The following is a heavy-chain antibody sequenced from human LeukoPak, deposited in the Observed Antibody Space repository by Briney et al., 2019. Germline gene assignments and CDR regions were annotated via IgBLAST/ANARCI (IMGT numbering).Heavy chain of an antibody. CDR3: ARVSLVRGAPDYYFDY. D-gene: IGHD3-10*01. Sequence: SETLSLTCTVSGDSISNYYWSWIRQPAGKGLEWIGRIYTSGSTNYDPSLKSRVTMSVDTSKNQFSLKLSSVTAADTAVYYCARVSLVRGAPDYYFDYWGQGTLVTVSS. J-gene: IGHJ4*02. CDR1: GDSISNYY. V-gene: IGHV4-4*07. CDR2: IYTSGST.